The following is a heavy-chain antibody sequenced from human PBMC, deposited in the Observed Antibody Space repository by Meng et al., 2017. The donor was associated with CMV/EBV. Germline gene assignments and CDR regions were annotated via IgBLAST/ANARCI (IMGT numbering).Heavy chain of an antibody. Sequence: QRGQLGAEVTEPGSSVKASVKASGGTLRSYAISWVRQAPGQGLEWMGGIIPIFGTANYAQKFQGRVTITADESTSTAYMELSSLRSEDTAVYYCAREGNNWNDVPFDYWGQGTLVTVSS. CDR2: IIPIFGTA. J-gene: IGHJ4*02. CDR1: GGTLRSYA. V-gene: IGHV1-69*12. CDR3: AREGNNWNDVPFDY. D-gene: IGHD1-20*01.